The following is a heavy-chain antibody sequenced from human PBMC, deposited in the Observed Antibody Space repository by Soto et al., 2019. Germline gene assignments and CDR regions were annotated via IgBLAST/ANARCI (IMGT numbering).Heavy chain of an antibody. CDR1: GFTFSSYA. CDR3: AKGFSGRLK. Sequence: GGSLRLSCAASGFTFSSYAMHWVRQAPGKGLEWVSVITGSGGSTYYADSVKGRFTISRDNSKNTLYLQMNSLRAEDTAVYYCAKGFSGRLKWGQGTLVTVSS. V-gene: IGHV3-23*01. CDR2: ITGSGGST. D-gene: IGHD2-15*01. J-gene: IGHJ4*02.